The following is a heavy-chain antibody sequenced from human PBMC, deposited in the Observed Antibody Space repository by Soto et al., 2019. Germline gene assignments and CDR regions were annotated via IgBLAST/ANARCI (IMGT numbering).Heavy chain of an antibody. J-gene: IGHJ4*02. CDR1: GGSISSGGYS. Sequence: SETLSLTCAVSGGSISSGGYSWSWIRQPPGKGLEWIGYIYHGESTNYSPSFQGHVTISADKSISTAYLQWSSLKASDTAMYYCARLQAAAGDNDLTFDYWGQGTLVTVSS. V-gene: IGHV4-30-2*01. CDR2: IYHGEST. CDR3: ARLQAAAGDNDLTFDY. D-gene: IGHD6-13*01.